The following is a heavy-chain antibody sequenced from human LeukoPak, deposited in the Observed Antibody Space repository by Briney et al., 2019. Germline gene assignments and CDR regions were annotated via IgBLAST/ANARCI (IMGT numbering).Heavy chain of an antibody. CDR3: ARGVMRQWLGLYFDY. D-gene: IGHD6-19*01. CDR1: GFTVITNY. J-gene: IGHJ4*02. V-gene: IGHV3-53*01. CDR2: IYSGGTT. Sequence: GGSLRLSCAASGFTVITNYMNWVRQAPGKGLEWVSVIYSGGTTYYADSVKGRFTISRDNSKNTLYVQMNSLRVEDTAVYYCARGVMRQWLGLYFDYWGQGTLVTVSS.